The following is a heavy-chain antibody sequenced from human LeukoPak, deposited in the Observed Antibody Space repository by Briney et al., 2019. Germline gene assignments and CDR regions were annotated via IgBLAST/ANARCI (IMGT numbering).Heavy chain of an antibody. Sequence: GESLKISCKGSGYTFSNYWIGWVRQMPGKGLEWMGIIYPGESDTRYSPSVQGQVTISARKSISTAYLQWNRLKASDSAMYYGASREGGWYLDYWGQGTLVTVSS. D-gene: IGHD6-19*01. CDR1: GYTFSNYW. J-gene: IGHJ4*02. CDR3: ASREGGWYLDY. CDR2: IYPGESDT. V-gene: IGHV5-51*01.